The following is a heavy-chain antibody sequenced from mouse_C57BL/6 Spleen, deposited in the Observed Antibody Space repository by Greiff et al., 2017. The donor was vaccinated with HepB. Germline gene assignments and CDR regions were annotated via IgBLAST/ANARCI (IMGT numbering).Heavy chain of an antibody. J-gene: IGHJ2*01. CDR3: ARSFDY. V-gene: IGHV1-54*01. CDR1: GYAFTNYL. CDR2: INPGSGGT. Sequence: QVQLQQSGAELVRPGTSVKVSCKASGYAFTNYLIEWVKQRPGQGLEWIGVINPGSGGTNYNEQFKGNATLTADKSSSTAYMQLSSLTSEDSAVYFCARSFDYWGQGTTLTVSS.